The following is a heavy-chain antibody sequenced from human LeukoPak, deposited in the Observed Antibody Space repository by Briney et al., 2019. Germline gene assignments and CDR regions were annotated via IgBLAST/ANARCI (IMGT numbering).Heavy chain of an antibody. CDR3: TTCGYSGYDLNY. D-gene: IGHD5-12*01. V-gene: IGHV3-15*01. CDR2: IKSNTAGGTT. Sequence: PGGSLGLSCAASGFTFTNAWMTWVRQAPGRGLDWVGRIKSNTAGGTTDYAAPVKGRFTISRDDSKNTLYLEMNSLKTEDTAVYYCTTCGYSGYDLNYWGQGTLVTVSS. CDR1: GFTFTNAW. J-gene: IGHJ4*02.